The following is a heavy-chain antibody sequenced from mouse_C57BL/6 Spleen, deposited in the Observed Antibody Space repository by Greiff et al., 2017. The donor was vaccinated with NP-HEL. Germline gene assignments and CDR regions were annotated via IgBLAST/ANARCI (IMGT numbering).Heavy chain of an antibody. Sequence: ESGPGLVKPSQSLSLTCSVTGYSITSGYYWNWIRQFPGNKLEWMGYISYDGSNNYNPSLKNRISITRDTSKNQFFLKLNSVTTEDTATYYCAREDDYDGLDYWGQGTTLTVSS. D-gene: IGHD2-4*01. CDR3: AREDDYDGLDY. CDR1: GYSITSGYY. V-gene: IGHV3-6*01. CDR2: ISYDGSN. J-gene: IGHJ2*01.